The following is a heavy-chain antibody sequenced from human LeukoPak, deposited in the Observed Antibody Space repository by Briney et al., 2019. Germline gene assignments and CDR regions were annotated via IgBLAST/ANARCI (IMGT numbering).Heavy chain of an antibody. Sequence: SGTLSLTCAVSGASLTSNNWWSWVRQPPGKGLEWIGEIYHGGSTNYNPSLKSRVTISVDKSNNQLSPTLRPVTAPDTAVYYWARWSYEYGSGSKFDYWGQGTLVTVSS. D-gene: IGHD3-10*01. CDR3: ARWSYEYGSGSKFDY. CDR1: GASLTSNNW. CDR2: IYHGGST. J-gene: IGHJ4*02. V-gene: IGHV4-4*02.